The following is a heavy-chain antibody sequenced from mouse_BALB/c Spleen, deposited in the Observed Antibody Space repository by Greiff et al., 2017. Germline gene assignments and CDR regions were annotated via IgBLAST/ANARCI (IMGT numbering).Heavy chain of an antibody. D-gene: IGHD2-4*01. V-gene: IGHV7-3*02. Sequence: EVKLVESGGGLVQPGGSLRLSCATSGFTFTDYYMSWVRQPPGKALEWLGFIRNKANGYTTEYSASVKGRFTISRDNSQSILYLQMNTLRAEDSATYYCARDSYYDYYYAMDYWGQGTSVTVSS. J-gene: IGHJ4*01. CDR1: GFTFTDYY. CDR3: ARDSYYDYYYAMDY. CDR2: IRNKANGYTT.